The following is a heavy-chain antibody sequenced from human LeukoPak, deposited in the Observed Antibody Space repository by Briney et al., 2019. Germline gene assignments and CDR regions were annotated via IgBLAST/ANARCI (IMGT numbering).Heavy chain of an antibody. J-gene: IGHJ4*02. CDR1: GFTFSSYG. D-gene: IGHD4-17*01. CDR2: IRYDGSNK. Sequence: GGSLRLSCAASGFTFSSYGMHWVRQAPGKGMEWVAFIRYDGSNKYYADSVKGRFTISRDNSKNTLYLQMNSLGAEDTAVYYCAKDPGRYYGDYYFDYWGQGTLVTVSS. CDR3: AKDPGRYYGDYYFDY. V-gene: IGHV3-30*02.